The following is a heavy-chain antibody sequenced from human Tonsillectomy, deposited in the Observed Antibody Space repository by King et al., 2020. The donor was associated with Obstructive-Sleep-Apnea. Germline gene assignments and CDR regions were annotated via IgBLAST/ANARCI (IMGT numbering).Heavy chain of an antibody. V-gene: IGHV3-30-3*01. D-gene: IGHD6-19*01. J-gene: IGHJ4*02. CDR3: VRGSQWLVLHERKY. Sequence: VQLVESGGGVVQPGRSLRLSCAASGFIFSSYDMDWVRQAPGKGLEWVAVISDDGSNKYYADSVRGRFIISRDNSKSTLALRMDNLRTEDTAVYYCVRGSQWLVLHERKYWGQGTLVTVSS. CDR2: ISDDGSNK. CDR1: GFIFSSYD.